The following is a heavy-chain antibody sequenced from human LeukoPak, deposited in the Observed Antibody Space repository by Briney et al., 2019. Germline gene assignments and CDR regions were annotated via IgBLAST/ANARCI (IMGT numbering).Heavy chain of an antibody. CDR1: GYTFTSYG. V-gene: IGHV1-18*01. CDR2: ISAYNGNT. Sequence: ASVKVSCKASGYTFTSYGISWVRQAPGQGLEWMGWISAYNGNTNYAQKLQGRVTMTTDTSTSTAYMELSRLRSDDTAVYYCARGRLGTWFGELKAWGQGTLVTVSS. D-gene: IGHD3-10*01. J-gene: IGHJ5*02. CDR3: ARGRLGTWFGELKA.